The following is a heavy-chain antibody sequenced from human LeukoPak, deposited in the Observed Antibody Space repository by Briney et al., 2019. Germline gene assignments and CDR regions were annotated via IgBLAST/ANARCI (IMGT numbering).Heavy chain of an antibody. CDR1: GFTFSSYA. J-gene: IGHJ4*02. CDR2: INWNGGST. V-gene: IGHV3-20*04. Sequence: PGGSLRLSCAASGFTFSSYAMSWVRQAPGKGLEWVSGINWNGGSTGYADSVKGRFTISRDNAKNSLYLQMNSLRAEDTALYYCARKSYSSGDYWGQGTLVTVSS. CDR3: ARKSYSSGDY. D-gene: IGHD6-19*01.